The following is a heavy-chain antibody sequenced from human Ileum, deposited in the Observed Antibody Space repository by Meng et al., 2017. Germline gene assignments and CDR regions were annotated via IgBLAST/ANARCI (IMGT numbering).Heavy chain of an antibody. D-gene: IGHD7-27*01. CDR3: ARDHWGSLDY. V-gene: IGHV4-61*01. Sequence: QLQDSCPGLVRPPVPLSLPCTASGASVSSNNDGWGWIRQPPGKGLEWIGYGSTNHNPSLKSRVTISVDTSKNQFFLTLNSVTAADTAIYYCARDHWGSLDYWGQGILVTVSS. CDR1: GASVSSNNDG. CDR2: GST. J-gene: IGHJ4*02.